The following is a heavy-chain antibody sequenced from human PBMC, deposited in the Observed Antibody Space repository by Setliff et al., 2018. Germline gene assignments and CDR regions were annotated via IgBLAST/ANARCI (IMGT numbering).Heavy chain of an antibody. CDR2: INHSGST. CDR3: ARVTVITPRVFDP. D-gene: IGHD4-17*01. J-gene: IGHJ5*02. V-gene: IGHV4-34*01. Sequence: SETLSLTCAVYGESFSGHYWSWIRQPPGKGLEWIGEINHSGSTNYNPSLKSRVIISLDTSKTQFSLSLSSVSAADTAVYFCARVTVITPRVFDPWGQGTLVTVSS. CDR1: GESFSGHY.